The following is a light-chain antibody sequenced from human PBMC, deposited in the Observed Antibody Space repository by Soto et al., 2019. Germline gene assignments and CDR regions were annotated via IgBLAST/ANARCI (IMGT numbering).Light chain of an antibody. CDR3: QTWDTGMV. V-gene: IGLV4-69*01. CDR2: VDSDGSH. Sequence: QLVLTQSPSASASLGASVKLTCTLSSGHSSYAIAWHQHQSEKGPRYLMRVDSDGSHNKGDGIPDRFSGSSSGAERYLTISSLQSEDEADYYCQTWDTGMVFGGGTKVTVL. CDR1: SGHSSYA. J-gene: IGLJ2*01.